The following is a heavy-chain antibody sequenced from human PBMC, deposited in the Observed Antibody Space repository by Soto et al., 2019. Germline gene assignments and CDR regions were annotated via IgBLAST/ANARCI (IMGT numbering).Heavy chain of an antibody. V-gene: IGHV3-15*01. CDR2: IKSKTDGGTA. Sequence: GGSLRLSCVASGFNLSHPWMIWVRQAAGKGLEWVGRIKSKTDGGTADYAAPVKGRATISRDDSKNTVYLQMNSLKTEDTAVYYCTTGIYYDILTGYHNVAYWGQGALVTVSS. J-gene: IGHJ4*02. D-gene: IGHD3-9*01. CDR3: TTGIYYDILTGYHNVAY. CDR1: GFNLSHPW.